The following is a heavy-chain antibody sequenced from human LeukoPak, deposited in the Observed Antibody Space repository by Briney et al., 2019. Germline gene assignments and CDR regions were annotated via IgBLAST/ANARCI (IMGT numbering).Heavy chain of an antibody. J-gene: IGHJ2*01. V-gene: IGHV3-11*01. Sequence: PGGSLRLSCAASGFTFSDDYMSWIRQAPGKGLEWVSYISSSGSTIYYADSVKGRFTISRDNAKNSLYLQMNSLRAEDTAVYYCAREAAYYYDSSGYYYFWYFDLWGRGTLVTVSS. CDR1: GFTFSDDY. CDR2: ISSSGSTI. D-gene: IGHD3-22*01. CDR3: AREAAYYYDSSGYYYFWYFDL.